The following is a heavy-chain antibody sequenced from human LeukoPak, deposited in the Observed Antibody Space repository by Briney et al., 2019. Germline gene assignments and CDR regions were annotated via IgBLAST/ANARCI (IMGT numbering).Heavy chain of an antibody. CDR1: GFTFSSYA. CDR2: IYGGGTT. Sequence: GGSLRLSCAASGFTFSSYAMSWVRQAPGKGLEWGSMIYGGGTTYYADSVKGRFTISRDNAKNSLYLQMNSLRAEDTAVYYCARVGLGSGGTGYYGMDVWGQGTTVTVSS. V-gene: IGHV3-23*03. CDR3: ARVGLGSGGTGYYGMDV. D-gene: IGHD3-10*01. J-gene: IGHJ6*02.